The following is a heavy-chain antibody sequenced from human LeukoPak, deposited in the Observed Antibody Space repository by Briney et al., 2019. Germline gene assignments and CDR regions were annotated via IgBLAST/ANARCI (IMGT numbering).Heavy chain of an antibody. Sequence: GGALILSCAAAGFTFSSYWMSGVRQAPGKVLEWVANIKQDGSEKYYVDSVKGRFTISRDNSKNTLYLQMNSLRAEDTAVYYCAKGLWFGELKDYWGQGTLVTVSS. CDR3: AKGLWFGELKDY. D-gene: IGHD3-10*01. CDR2: IKQDGSEK. CDR1: GFTFSSYW. V-gene: IGHV3-7*01. J-gene: IGHJ4*02.